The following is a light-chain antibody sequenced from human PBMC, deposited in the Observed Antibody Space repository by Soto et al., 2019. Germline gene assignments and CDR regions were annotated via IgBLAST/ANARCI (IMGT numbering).Light chain of an antibody. Sequence: EIVFTQSPGTLSLSPGERATLSCRASQSVSSSYLAWYQQKPGQAPRLLIYGASSRATGIPDRFSGSGPGTDFTLTISRLEPEDFAVYYCQQYGSSRTFGQGTKVDNK. V-gene: IGKV3-20*01. CDR1: QSVSSSY. CDR3: QQYGSSRT. J-gene: IGKJ1*01. CDR2: GAS.